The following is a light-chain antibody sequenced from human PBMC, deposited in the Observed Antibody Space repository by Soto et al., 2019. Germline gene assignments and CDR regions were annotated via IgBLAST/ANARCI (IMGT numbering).Light chain of an antibody. CDR1: SSNIGVNT. J-gene: IGLJ2*01. V-gene: IGLV1-44*01. CDR3: AAWDDSLYGVV. CDR2: SNN. Sequence: QSVLTQPPSASGTPGQTVAISCSGSSSNIGVNTVNWYQQFPGTAPQLLIYSNNMRPSGVPDRFSGSKSGTSASLAISGLQSEDEAEYYCAAWDDSLYGVVFGGGTKLTVL.